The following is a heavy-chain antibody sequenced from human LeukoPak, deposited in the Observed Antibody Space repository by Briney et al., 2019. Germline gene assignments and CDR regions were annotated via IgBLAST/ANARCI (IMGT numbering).Heavy chain of an antibody. CDR3: ARVGHSSGYPYYFDY. CDR1: GFTVSSNY. J-gene: IGHJ4*02. CDR2: IYSGGST. V-gene: IGHV3-66*01. D-gene: IGHD3-22*01. Sequence: GGSLRLSCAASGFTVSSNYMSWVRQAPGKGLEWVSVIYSGGSTYYADSVKGRFTISRDNSKNTLYLQMNSLRAEDTAVYYCARVGHSSGYPYYFDYWGQGTLVTVSS.